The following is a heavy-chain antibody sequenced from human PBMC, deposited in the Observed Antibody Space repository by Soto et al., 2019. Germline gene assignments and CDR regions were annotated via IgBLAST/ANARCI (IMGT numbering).Heavy chain of an antibody. CDR1: GYTFTSYG. V-gene: IGHV1-18*01. J-gene: IGHJ3*02. CDR2: INAYNGNT. Sequence: ASVKVSCKASGYTFTSYGISWVRQAPGQGLEWMGWINAYNGNTNYAQKLQGRVTITRDTSTSTAYMELSSLRFEDTAVYYCASEYGSSTTCYDAFDIWGQGTMVSVSS. D-gene: IGHD2-2*01. CDR3: ASEYGSSTTCYDAFDI.